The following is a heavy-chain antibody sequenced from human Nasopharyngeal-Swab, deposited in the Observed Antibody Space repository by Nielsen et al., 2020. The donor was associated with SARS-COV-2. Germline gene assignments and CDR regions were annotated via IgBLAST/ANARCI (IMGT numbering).Heavy chain of an antibody. J-gene: IGHJ6*02. CDR2: ISSSSYT. D-gene: IGHD6-6*01. Sequence: SCAASGFTFSDYYMSWIRQAPGKGLEWVSYISSSSYTNYADSVKGRFTISRDNAKNSLYLQMNSLRAEDTAVYYCARLYSSSSYYYYGMDVWGQGTTVTVSS. V-gene: IGHV3-11*06. CDR3: ARLYSSSSYYYYGMDV. CDR1: GFTFSDYY.